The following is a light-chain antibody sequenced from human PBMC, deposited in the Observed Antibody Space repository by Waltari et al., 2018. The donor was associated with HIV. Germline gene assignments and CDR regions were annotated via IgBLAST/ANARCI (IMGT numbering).Light chain of an antibody. V-gene: IGLV2-8*01. J-gene: IGLJ2*01. Sequence: QSALSQPPSASGSPGQAVTISCTGTSSDVGGHSLVSWYQQHPGKAPKLIISEVTKRPSGVPDRFSGSKSGNTASLTVSGLQAEDEGDYFCSSYSGRNRSVIFGGGTRVTVL. CDR2: EVT. CDR3: SSYSGRNRSVI. CDR1: SSDVGGHSL.